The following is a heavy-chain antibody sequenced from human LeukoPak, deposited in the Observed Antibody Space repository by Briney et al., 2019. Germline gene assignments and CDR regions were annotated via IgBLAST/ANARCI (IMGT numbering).Heavy chain of an antibody. CDR2: IIPIFGTA. J-gene: IGHJ4*02. CDR1: GGTFSSYA. Sequence: SVKVSCKASGGTFSSYAISWVRQAPGQGLEWMGGIIPIFGTANYAQKFQGRVTITADKSTSTAYMELSSLRSEDTAAYYCARSPIWGLLKTTVVNRGFDYWGQGTLVTVSS. D-gene: IGHD4-23*01. V-gene: IGHV1-69*06. CDR3: ARSPIWGLLKTTVVNRGFDY.